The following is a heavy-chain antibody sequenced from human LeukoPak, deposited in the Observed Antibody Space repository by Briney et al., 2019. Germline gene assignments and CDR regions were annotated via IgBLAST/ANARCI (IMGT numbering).Heavy chain of an antibody. Sequence: PSETLSLTCTVSGGSISSYYWSWIRQPPGKGLEWIGYIYYSGSTNYNPSLKSRVTISVDTSKNQFSLKLSSVTTADTAVYYCARGPHYYESSGYNYWGQGTLVTVSS. CDR2: IYYSGST. CDR1: GGSISSYY. D-gene: IGHD3-22*01. J-gene: IGHJ4*02. V-gene: IGHV4-59*01. CDR3: ARGPHYYESSGYNY.